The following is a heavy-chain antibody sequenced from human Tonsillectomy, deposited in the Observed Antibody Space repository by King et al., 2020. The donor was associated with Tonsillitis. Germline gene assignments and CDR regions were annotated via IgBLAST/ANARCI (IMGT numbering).Heavy chain of an antibody. Sequence: QVQLVESGGGVVQPGRSLRLSCAASGFTFSRYGMYWVRQAPGKGLEWAAVISYDGSKKNYADSVKGRFTVSRDNSKNTLYLQMSSRRAEDTAVYYCAKDYNYDTSGYGYWGQGTLVTVSS. V-gene: IGHV3-30*18. CDR2: ISYDGSKK. CDR3: AKDYNYDTSGYGY. D-gene: IGHD3-22*01. CDR1: GFTFSRYG. J-gene: IGHJ4*02.